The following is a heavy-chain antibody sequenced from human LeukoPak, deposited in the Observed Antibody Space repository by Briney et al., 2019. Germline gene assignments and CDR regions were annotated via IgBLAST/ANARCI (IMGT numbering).Heavy chain of an antibody. CDR2: IKQDGSEK. CDR3: AREWQGGIAAAGTRIEGDY. CDR1: GFSVSGYW. V-gene: IGHV3-7*01. D-gene: IGHD6-13*01. Sequence: GGSLRLSCAASGFSVSGYWMTWVRQAPGKGLEWVANIKQDGSEKDYVDSVKGRFTISRDNAENSLFLQMNSLRIEDTAVYYCAREWQGGIAAAGTRIEGDYWGQGTLVAVSS. J-gene: IGHJ4*02.